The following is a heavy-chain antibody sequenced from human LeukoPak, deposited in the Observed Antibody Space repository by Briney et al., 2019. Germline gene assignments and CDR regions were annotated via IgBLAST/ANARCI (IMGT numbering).Heavy chain of an antibody. Sequence: ASVKVSCKASGCTFTSYGISWVRQATGQGLEWMGWMNPNSGNTGYAQKFQGRVTMTRNTSISTAYMELSSLRSEDTAVYYCARDPHKRWLQLKGRYFDYWGQGTLVTVSS. V-gene: IGHV1-8*02. CDR1: GCTFTSYG. D-gene: IGHD5-24*01. CDR3: ARDPHKRWLQLKGRYFDY. CDR2: MNPNSGNT. J-gene: IGHJ4*02.